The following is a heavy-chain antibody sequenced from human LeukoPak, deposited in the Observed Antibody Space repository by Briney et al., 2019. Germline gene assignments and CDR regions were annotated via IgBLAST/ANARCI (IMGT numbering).Heavy chain of an antibody. V-gene: IGHV4-30-2*01. D-gene: IGHD7-27*01. CDR3: AREKSGDWSYYFDY. Sequence: SETLSLTCTVSGGSISSGGYYWSWIRQPPGKGLEWIGYIYHSGSTYYNPSLKSRVTISVDRSKNQFSLKLSSVTAADTAVYYCAREKSGDWSYYFDYWGQGTLVTVSS. CDR2: IYHSGST. CDR1: GGSISSGGYY. J-gene: IGHJ4*02.